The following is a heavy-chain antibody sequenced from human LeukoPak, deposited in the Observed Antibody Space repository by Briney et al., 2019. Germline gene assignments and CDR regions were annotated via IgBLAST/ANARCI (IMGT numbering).Heavy chain of an antibody. Sequence: GESLKISCKGSGYSFTSYWTGWVRQMPGKGLEWMGIIYPGDSDTRYSPSFQGQVTISADKSIGTAYLQWSSLKASDTAMYYCARSRDCSSTSCYWGDYYYYMDVWGKGTTVTVSS. CDR2: IYPGDSDT. J-gene: IGHJ6*03. CDR3: ARSRDCSSTSCYWGDYYYYMDV. D-gene: IGHD2-2*01. CDR1: GYSFTSYW. V-gene: IGHV5-51*01.